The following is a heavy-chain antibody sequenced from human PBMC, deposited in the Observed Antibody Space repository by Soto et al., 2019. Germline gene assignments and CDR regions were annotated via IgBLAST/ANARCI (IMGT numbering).Heavy chain of an antibody. J-gene: IGHJ4*02. Sequence: PGGSLRLSCAASGFTFSSYAMSWVRQAPGKGLEWVSAISGSGGSTYYADSVKGRFTISRDNSKNTLYLQMNSLRAEDTAVYYCAKRGRHSSGYYGSPPDYWGQGTLVTSPQ. CDR1: GFTFSSYA. CDR2: ISGSGGST. V-gene: IGHV3-23*01. D-gene: IGHD3-22*01. CDR3: AKRGRHSSGYYGSPPDY.